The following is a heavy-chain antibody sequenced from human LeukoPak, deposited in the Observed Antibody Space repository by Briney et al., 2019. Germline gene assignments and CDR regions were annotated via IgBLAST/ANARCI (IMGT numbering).Heavy chain of an antibody. Sequence: SETLSLTCTVSGGSISSYYWSWIRQPPGKGLEWIGYIYYSGSTNYNPSLKSRVTISVDTSKNQFSLKLSSVTAADTAVYHCARGLGYYDSSVGYWGQGTLVTVSS. CDR3: ARGLGYYDSSVGY. CDR2: IYYSGST. CDR1: GGSISSYY. J-gene: IGHJ4*02. D-gene: IGHD3-22*01. V-gene: IGHV4-59*01.